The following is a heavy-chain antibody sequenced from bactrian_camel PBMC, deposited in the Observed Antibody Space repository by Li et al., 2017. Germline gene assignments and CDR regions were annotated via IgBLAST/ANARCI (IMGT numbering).Heavy chain of an antibody. J-gene: IGHJ4*01. D-gene: IGHD2*01. CDR1: GFSFPNYV. Sequence: VQLVESGGGLVRPGGSLRLSCAATGFSFPNYVMSWVRQGPGKGLEWISTINSGGGSTWYADSVKGRFTISRDNAKNTLYLELNSLKTEDTAMYYCAALGGVWTYFAYWGQGTQVTVS. CDR2: INSGGGST. V-gene: IGHV3S40*01. CDR3: AALGGVWTYFAY.